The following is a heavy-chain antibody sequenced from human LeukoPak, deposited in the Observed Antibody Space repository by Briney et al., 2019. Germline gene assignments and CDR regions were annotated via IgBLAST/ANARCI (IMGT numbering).Heavy chain of an antibody. J-gene: IGHJ5*02. V-gene: IGHV4-61*01. CDR1: GASVSSASY. CDR2: IYNGVNT. D-gene: IGHD1-26*01. Sequence: SETLSLTCTVSGASVSSASYWTWIRQPPGKGVEWIAHIYNGVNTNYNPSLKSRVTISVDTSKNQFSLRLNSVTAADTAVYYCARSRAFNSGAFDPWGQGSLITVSS. CDR3: ARSRAFNSGAFDP.